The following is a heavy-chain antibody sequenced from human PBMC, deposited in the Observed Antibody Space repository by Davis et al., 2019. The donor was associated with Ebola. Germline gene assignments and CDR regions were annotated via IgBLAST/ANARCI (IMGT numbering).Heavy chain of an antibody. D-gene: IGHD5-18*01. CDR2: INAGNGDT. J-gene: IGHJ4*02. Sequence: ASVKVSCKASGYTFTSYAMHWVRQAPGQRLEWMGWINAGNGDTKYSQKFQVRVTITRDTSASTAYMELSGLRSEDTAVYYCARGTYSYGSFDYWGQGTLVTVSS. CDR3: ARGTYSYGSFDY. CDR1: GYTFTSYA. V-gene: IGHV1-3*01.